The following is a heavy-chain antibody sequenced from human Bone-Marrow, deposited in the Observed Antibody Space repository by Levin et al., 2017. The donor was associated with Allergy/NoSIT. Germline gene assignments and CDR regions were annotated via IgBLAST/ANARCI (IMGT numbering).Heavy chain of an antibody. CDR3: ARHGAGVGGTTDAFDI. D-gene: IGHD1-26*01. Sequence: GGSLRLSCKGSGYTFTTFWIGWVRQVPGKGLEWMGMIYPGDSDIRYSPSFQCHVTISADKSIRTAYLQWNSLRASDTAMYYCARHGAGVGGTTDAFDIWGQGTMLTVSS. J-gene: IGHJ3*02. V-gene: IGHV5-51*01. CDR2: IYPGDSDI. CDR1: GYTFTTFW.